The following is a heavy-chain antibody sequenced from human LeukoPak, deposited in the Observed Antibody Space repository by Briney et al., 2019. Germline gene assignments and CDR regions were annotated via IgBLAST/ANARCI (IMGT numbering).Heavy chain of an antibody. CDR1: GFTFSSYW. CDR2: INTDGSST. V-gene: IGHV3-74*01. Sequence: GGSLRLSCAASGFTFSSYWMHWVRQAPGKGLVWVSRINTDGSSTSYADSVKGRFTISRDNSKNTLYLQMNSLRAEDTAVYYCAKDPRIFGVEYYFDYWGQGTLVTVSS. CDR3: AKDPRIFGVEYYFDY. D-gene: IGHD3-3*01. J-gene: IGHJ4*02.